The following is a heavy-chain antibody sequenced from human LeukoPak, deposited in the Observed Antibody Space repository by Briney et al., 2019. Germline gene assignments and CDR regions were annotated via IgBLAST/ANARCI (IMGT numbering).Heavy chain of an antibody. CDR2: ISSSSGSTI. Sequence: PGGSLRLSCAASGFTFSSYAMSWVRQAPGKGLEWVSGISSSSGSTIYYADSVKGRFTISRDNAKNSLYLQMNSLRAEDTAVYYCAELGITMIGGVWGKGTTVTISS. CDR1: GFTFSSYA. CDR3: AELGITMIGGV. V-gene: IGHV3-48*03. D-gene: IGHD3-10*02. J-gene: IGHJ6*04.